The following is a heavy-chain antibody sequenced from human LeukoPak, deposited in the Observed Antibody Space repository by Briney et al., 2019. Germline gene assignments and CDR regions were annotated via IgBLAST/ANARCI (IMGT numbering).Heavy chain of an antibody. CDR3: ARDLGTSGWYTFDF. Sequence: SQTLSLTCAISGDSVSSKNGAWNWVRQSPSRGLEWLGRTYYRSKWYDEYADSVKGRVPISPDTSNNQFSLHVYSVTPEDTAVYYCARDLGTSGWYTFDFWGQGTLVTVSS. CDR2: TYYRSKWYD. J-gene: IGHJ5*01. D-gene: IGHD6-19*01. V-gene: IGHV6-1*01. CDR1: GDSVSSKNGA.